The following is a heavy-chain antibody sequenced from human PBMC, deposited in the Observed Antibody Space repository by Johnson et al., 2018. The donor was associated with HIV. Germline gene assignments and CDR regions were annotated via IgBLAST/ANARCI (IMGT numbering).Heavy chain of an antibody. CDR2: IKQDGREK. D-gene: IGHD6-13*01. J-gene: IGHJ3*02. CDR3: ARVKQQVVRVGSDAFDI. Sequence: VQLVESGGGVVQPGRSLRLSCAASGFTFSSYGMHWVRQAPGKGLEWVANIKQDGREKYYVDSVKGRFPISRDNAKNSLYLQMNSLRAEDTAVYYCARVKQQVVRVGSDAFDIWGQGTMVTVSS. V-gene: IGHV3-7*01. CDR1: GFTFSSYG.